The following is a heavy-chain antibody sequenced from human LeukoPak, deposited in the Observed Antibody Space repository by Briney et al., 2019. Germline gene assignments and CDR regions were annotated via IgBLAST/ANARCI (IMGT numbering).Heavy chain of an antibody. CDR1: GFTFSSYW. Sequence: HPGGSLRLSCAASGFTFSSYWMSWVRQAPGKGLEWVANIKQDGSEKYYVDSVKGRFTISRDNAKNSLYLQMNSLRAEDTAVYYCARTDYSRSRYYYYYMDVWGKGTTVTVSS. J-gene: IGHJ6*03. V-gene: IGHV3-7*01. CDR2: IKQDGSEK. D-gene: IGHD4-11*01. CDR3: ARTDYSRSRYYYYYMDV.